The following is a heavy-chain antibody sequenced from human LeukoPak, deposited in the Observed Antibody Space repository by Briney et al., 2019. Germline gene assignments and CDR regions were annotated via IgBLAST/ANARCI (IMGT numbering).Heavy chain of an antibody. CDR3: AKEYYDFWSGGLDY. J-gene: IGHJ4*02. Sequence: GRSLRLSCAASGFTFDDYAMHWVRHAPGKGLEWVSGISWNSGSIGYADSVKGRFTISRDNAKNSLYLQMNSLRAEDTALYYCAKEYYDFWSGGLDYWGQGTLVTVSS. V-gene: IGHV3-9*01. CDR2: ISWNSGSI. D-gene: IGHD3-3*01. CDR1: GFTFDDYA.